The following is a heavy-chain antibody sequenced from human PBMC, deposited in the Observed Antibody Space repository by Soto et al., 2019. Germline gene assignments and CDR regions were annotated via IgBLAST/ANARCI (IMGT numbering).Heavy chain of an antibody. CDR3: AKEDSSSKWLYYYYGMDV. D-gene: IGHD6-6*01. J-gene: IGHJ6*02. CDR2: ISSGGST. CDR1: TVSSNY. V-gene: IGHV3-53*01. Sequence: TVSSNYMSWVRQAPGKGLEWVSVISSGGSTYYADSVKGRFTISRDNSKNTLYLQMNSLRAEDTAVYYCAKEDSSSKWLYYYYGMDVWGQGTTVTVSS.